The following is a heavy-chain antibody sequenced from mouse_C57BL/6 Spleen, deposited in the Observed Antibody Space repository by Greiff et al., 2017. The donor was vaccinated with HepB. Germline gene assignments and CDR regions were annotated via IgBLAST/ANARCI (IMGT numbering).Heavy chain of an antibody. CDR3: TSQIYYDYDMFAY. CDR1: GFNIKDDY. CDR2: IDPENGDT. J-gene: IGHJ3*01. D-gene: IGHD2-4*01. V-gene: IGHV14-4*01. Sequence: EVQLQQSGAELVRPGASVKLSCTASGFNIKDDYMHWVKQRPEQGLEWIGWIDPENGDTEYASKFQGKATITADTSSNTAYLQLSSLTSEDTAVYYCTSQIYYDYDMFAYWGQGTLVTVSA.